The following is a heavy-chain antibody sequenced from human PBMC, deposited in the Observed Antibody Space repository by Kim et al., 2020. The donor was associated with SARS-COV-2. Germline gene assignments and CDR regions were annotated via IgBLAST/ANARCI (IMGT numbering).Heavy chain of an antibody. V-gene: IGHV4-59*08. J-gene: IGHJ4*02. CDR2: IYYTGSA. Sequence: SETLSLTCSVSGISISSYYWSLIRQPPGKGLEWIGYIYYTGSANYNPSLRSRVTISVDTSKNQFSLKLSSVTAADTAVYYCAGTARGANFDYWGRGALVPVSS. D-gene: IGHD1-26*01. CDR3: AGTARGANFDY. CDR1: GISISSYY.